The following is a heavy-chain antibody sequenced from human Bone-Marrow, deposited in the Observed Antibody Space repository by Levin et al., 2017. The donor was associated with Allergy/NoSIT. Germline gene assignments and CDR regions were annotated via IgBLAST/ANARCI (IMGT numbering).Heavy chain of an antibody. CDR2: ITWDSSDT. J-gene: IGHJ4*02. CDR3: ARDGDTVMVTLYHFDY. V-gene: IGHV3-43*01. Sequence: QPGGSLRLSCSVSGFSFEEYNMHWLRQVPGKRLEWVSLITWDSSDTYYADSVKGRFTISRDNSKNSLYLQMNSLRTEDTALYYCARDGDTVMVTLYHFDYWGQGTQVTVSS. CDR1: GFSFEEYN. D-gene: IGHD5-18*01.